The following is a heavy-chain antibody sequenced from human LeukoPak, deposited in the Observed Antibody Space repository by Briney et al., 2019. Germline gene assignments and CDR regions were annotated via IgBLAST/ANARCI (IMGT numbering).Heavy chain of an antibody. D-gene: IGHD2-2*01. CDR2: IYYSGST. Sequence: SETLSLTCAVYGGSFSGYYWSWIRQPPGKGLEWIGYIYYSGSTNYNPSLKSRVTISVDTSKNQFSLKLSSVTAADTAVYYCASLYCTRTSCKVDPWGQGTLVTVSS. CDR1: GGSFSGYY. V-gene: IGHV4-59*01. CDR3: ASLYCTRTSCKVDP. J-gene: IGHJ5*02.